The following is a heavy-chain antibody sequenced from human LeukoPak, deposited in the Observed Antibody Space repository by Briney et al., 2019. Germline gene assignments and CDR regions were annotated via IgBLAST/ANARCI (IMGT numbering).Heavy chain of an antibody. V-gene: IGHV4-34*01. J-gene: IGHJ3*02. CDR3: ARLGYDILTGYYQNAFDI. Sequence: SETLSLTCAVYGGSFSGYYWSWIRQPPGKGLEWIGEINHSGSTNYNPSLKSRVTISVDTSKNQFSLKLSSVTAADTAVYYCARLGYDILTGYYQNAFDIWGQGTMVTVSS. CDR2: INHSGST. CDR1: GGSFSGYY. D-gene: IGHD3-9*01.